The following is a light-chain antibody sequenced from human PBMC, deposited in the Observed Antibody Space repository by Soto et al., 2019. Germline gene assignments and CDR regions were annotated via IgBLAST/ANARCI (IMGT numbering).Light chain of an antibody. Sequence: RSKLGRNNVTWYQQLPVTAPNHLIYSNHQRPSGVPDRFSGSKSGTSACLAISGLQSEDESEYYGAAWDDSLNGHYVFGTGTKVTVL. V-gene: IGLV1-44*01. J-gene: IGLJ1*01. CDR3: AAWDDSLNGHYV. CDR2: SNH. CDR1: RSKLGRNN.